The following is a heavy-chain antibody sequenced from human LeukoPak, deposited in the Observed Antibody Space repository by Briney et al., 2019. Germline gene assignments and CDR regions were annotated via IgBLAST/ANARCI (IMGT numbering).Heavy chain of an antibody. Sequence: GGSLRLSCAASGFTFSSYSMNWVRQAPGKGLEWVSYISSSSSTIYYADSVKGRFTISRDNAENSLYLQMNSLRAEDTAVYYCARSVYYYYYYYMDVWGKGTTVTVSS. V-gene: IGHV3-48*01. CDR3: ARSVYYYYYYYMDV. J-gene: IGHJ6*03. CDR1: GFTFSSYS. CDR2: ISSSSSTI.